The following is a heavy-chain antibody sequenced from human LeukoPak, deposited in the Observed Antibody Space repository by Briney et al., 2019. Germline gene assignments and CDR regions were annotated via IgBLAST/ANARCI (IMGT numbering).Heavy chain of an antibody. CDR1: GFTFSSYA. CDR2: ISGSAGST. V-gene: IGHV3-23*01. Sequence: GGSLRLSCAASGFTFSSYAMSWVRQAPGKGLEWVSAISGSAGSTYYADSVKGRFTISRDNSKNTLYLQMNSLRAEDTAIYYCAKIVGGSSWYGLDYWGQGTLVTVSS. CDR3: AKIVGGSSWYGLDY. J-gene: IGHJ4*02. D-gene: IGHD6-13*01.